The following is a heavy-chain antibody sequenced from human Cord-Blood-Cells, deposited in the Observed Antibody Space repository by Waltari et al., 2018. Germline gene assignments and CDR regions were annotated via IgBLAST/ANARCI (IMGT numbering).Heavy chain of an antibody. CDR3: AREVVLDYDFWSGYLNWFDP. CDR1: GGSISSSSYY. J-gene: IGHJ5*02. D-gene: IGHD3-3*01. Sequence: QLQLQESGPGLVKASETLSLTCTVSGGSISSSSYYWGWIRQPPGKGLEWIGSIHYSGRPYYNPSLKSRVTISVDTSKNQFSLKLSSVTAADTAVYYCAREVVLDYDFWSGYLNWFDPWGQGTLVTVSS. CDR2: IHYSGRP. V-gene: IGHV4-39*02.